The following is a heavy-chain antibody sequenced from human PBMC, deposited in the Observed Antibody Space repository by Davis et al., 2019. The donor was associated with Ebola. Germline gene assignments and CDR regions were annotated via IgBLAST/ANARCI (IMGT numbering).Heavy chain of an antibody. CDR2: IFYSGSSSYSGST. CDR1: GGSISDYY. CDR3: ARVRGTLARFYGMDV. V-gene: IGHV4-59*01. D-gene: IGHD3-10*01. J-gene: IGHJ6*02. Sequence: MPSETLSLTCTVSGGSISDYYWSWIRQSPGKGLEWIGNIFYSGSSSYSGSTNYNPSLKSRVAMSVDMSKNQFSLNLNSVTAADTAIYYCARVRGTLARFYGMDVWGQGTTVTVSS.